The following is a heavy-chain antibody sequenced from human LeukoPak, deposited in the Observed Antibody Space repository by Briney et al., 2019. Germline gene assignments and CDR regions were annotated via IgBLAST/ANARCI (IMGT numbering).Heavy chain of an antibody. D-gene: IGHD2-2*03. V-gene: IGHV3-53*05. CDR1: GFTVSSNY. Sequence: GGSLRLSCAASGFTVSSNYMSWVRQAPGKGLEWVSVIYSGGSTYYADSVKGRFTISRDNSKNTLYLQMNSLRAEDTAVYYCAKVGGYCSSTSCYAGYMDVWGKGTTVTVSS. CDR2: IYSGGST. J-gene: IGHJ6*03. CDR3: AKVGGYCSSTSCYAGYMDV.